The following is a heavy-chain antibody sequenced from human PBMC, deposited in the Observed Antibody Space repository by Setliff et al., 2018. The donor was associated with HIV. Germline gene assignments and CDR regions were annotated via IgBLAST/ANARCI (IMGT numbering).Heavy chain of an antibody. D-gene: IGHD3-10*01. CDR1: GYTFTSHD. V-gene: IGHV1-8*02. Sequence: GALVKVSCKTSGYTFTSHDIDWVRQAPGQGLEWMGWMNPKSGNTGYARKFQGRVTMTRDTSIDTAYMELTSLTSEDTAVYYCARGRGSSAWFDPWGQGTLVTVSS. J-gene: IGHJ5*02. CDR3: ARGRGSSAWFDP. CDR2: MNPKSGNT.